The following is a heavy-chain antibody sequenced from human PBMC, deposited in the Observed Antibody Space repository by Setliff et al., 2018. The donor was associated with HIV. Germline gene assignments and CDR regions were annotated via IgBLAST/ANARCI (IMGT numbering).Heavy chain of an antibody. CDR3: AKVGDSSGYHDAFDI. CDR1: GFTFRTYA. CDR2: ISGSGVGT. Sequence: GESLRLSCATSGFTFRTYAVSWVRQAPGKGLEWVSGISGSGVGTYYRDSVKGRFTISRDNSNNTLFLQMDSLRAEDTAMYYCAKVGDSSGYHDAFDIWGQGTMVTVSS. D-gene: IGHD3-22*01. V-gene: IGHV3-23*01. J-gene: IGHJ3*02.